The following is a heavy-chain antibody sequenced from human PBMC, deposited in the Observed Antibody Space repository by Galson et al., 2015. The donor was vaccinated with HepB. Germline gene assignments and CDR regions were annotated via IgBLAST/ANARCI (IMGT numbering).Heavy chain of an antibody. CDR1: GYTFTGYY. Sequence: SVKVSCKASGYTFTGYYMYWVRQAPGQGLEWMGRINPNSGGTNYAQKFQGRVTMTRDTSISTAYMELSRLRSDDTAVYYCARDYYDSSGPPAEYYQHWGQGTLVTVSS. CDR2: INPNSGGT. J-gene: IGHJ1*01. D-gene: IGHD3-22*01. CDR3: ARDYYDSSGPPAEYYQH. V-gene: IGHV1-2*06.